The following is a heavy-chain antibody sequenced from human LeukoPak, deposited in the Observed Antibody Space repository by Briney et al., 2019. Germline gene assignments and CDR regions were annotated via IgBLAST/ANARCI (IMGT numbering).Heavy chain of an antibody. CDR1: GFTFSSYG. V-gene: IGHV3-33*01. CDR2: IWYDGSNK. D-gene: IGHD6-6*01. CDR3: ARAEYSSAPPDY. J-gene: IGHJ4*02. Sequence: GGSLRLSCAASGFTFSSYGMHWVRQAPGKGLEWVAVIWYDGSNKYYADSVKGRFTISRDNSKNTLYLQMNSLRAEDTAVYYSARAEYSSAPPDYWGQGTLVTVSS.